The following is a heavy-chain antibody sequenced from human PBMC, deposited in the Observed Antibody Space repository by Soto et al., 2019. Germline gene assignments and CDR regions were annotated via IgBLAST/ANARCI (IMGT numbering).Heavy chain of an antibody. Sequence: PGGSLRLSCAASGFTFSSYAMSWVRQAPGKGLEWVSAISGSGGSTYYADSVKGRSTISRDNAKNSLYLQMNSLRAEDTAVYYCARAGRYYYLTNYWGQGTLVTVSS. D-gene: IGHD3-22*01. V-gene: IGHV3-23*01. J-gene: IGHJ4*02. CDR3: ARAGRYYYLTNY. CDR1: GFTFSSYA. CDR2: ISGSGGST.